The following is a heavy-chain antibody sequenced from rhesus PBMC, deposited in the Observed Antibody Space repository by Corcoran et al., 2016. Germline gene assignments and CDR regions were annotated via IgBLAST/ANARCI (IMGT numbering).Heavy chain of an antibody. Sequence: EVQLVESGGGLVQPGGSLRLSCAASGFTFSSYGMSWVRQAPGKGLEWVSYISNGGGSTYYAASVKVRFTISRDNSKNTLSLQMNSLRAEDTAVYYCAKRGYSGYSLLNDAFDFWGQGLRVTVSS. CDR3: AKRGYSGYSLLNDAFDF. D-gene: IGHD5-42*01. CDR2: ISNGGGST. V-gene: IGHV3S5*01. J-gene: IGHJ3*01. CDR1: GFTFSSYG.